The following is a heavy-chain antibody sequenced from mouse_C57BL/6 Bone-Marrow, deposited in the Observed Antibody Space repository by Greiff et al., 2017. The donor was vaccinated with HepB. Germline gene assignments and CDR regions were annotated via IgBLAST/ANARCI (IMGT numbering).Heavy chain of an antibody. CDR3: AIGTVEGRWYFDV. CDR1: GFTFSSYG. J-gene: IGHJ1*03. Sequence: EVHLVESGGDLVKPGGSLKLSCAASGFTFSSYGMSWVRQTPDKRLEWVATISSGGSYTYYPDSVKGRFTISRDNAKNTLYLQMSRLKSEDTAMYYCAIGTVEGRWYFDVWGTGTTVTVSS. V-gene: IGHV5-6*01. CDR2: ISSGGSYT. D-gene: IGHD1-1*01.